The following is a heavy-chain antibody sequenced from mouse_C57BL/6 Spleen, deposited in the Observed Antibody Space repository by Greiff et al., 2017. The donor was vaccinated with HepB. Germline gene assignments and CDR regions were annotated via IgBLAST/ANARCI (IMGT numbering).Heavy chain of an antibody. D-gene: IGHD2-5*01. CDR3: ARTGTYYSNYAFDY. Sequence: QVQLQQSGAELVKPGASVKISCKASGYAFSSYWMNWVKQRPGKGLEWIGQIYPGDGDTNYNGKFKGKATLTADKSSSTAYMQLSSLTSEDSAVYFCARTGTYYSNYAFDYWGQGTTLTVSS. CDR1: GYAFSSYW. J-gene: IGHJ2*01. CDR2: IYPGDGDT. V-gene: IGHV1-80*01.